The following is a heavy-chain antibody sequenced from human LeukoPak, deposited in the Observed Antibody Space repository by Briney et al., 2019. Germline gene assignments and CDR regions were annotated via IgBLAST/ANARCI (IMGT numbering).Heavy chain of an antibody. V-gene: IGHV3-9*01. CDR3: AKERRSGYYRYGFDY. Sequence: GRSLRLSCAASGFTFDDYAMHWVRQAPGKGLEWVSGISWNSGSIGYADSVKGRFTISRDNAKNSLYLQMNSLRAEDTALYYCAKERRSGYYRYGFDYWGQGTLVTVPS. J-gene: IGHJ4*02. CDR2: ISWNSGSI. D-gene: IGHD3-22*01. CDR1: GFTFDDYA.